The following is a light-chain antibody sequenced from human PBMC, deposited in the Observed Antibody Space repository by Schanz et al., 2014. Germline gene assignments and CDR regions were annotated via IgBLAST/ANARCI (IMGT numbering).Light chain of an antibody. V-gene: IGKV1-9*01. Sequence: IQLTQSPSSLSASVGDRVTISCRASEDITVFLAWYQQRPGQAPKLLIYAASILQSGVPSRFSGSGSGTEFSLTISSLQPEDFTSYYCQQLSSSPYTFGYGTRLEI. CDR3: QQLSSSPYT. CDR1: EDITVF. CDR2: AAS. J-gene: IGKJ2*01.